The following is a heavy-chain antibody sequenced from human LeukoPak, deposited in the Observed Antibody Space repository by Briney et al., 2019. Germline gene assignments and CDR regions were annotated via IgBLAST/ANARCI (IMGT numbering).Heavy chain of an antibody. J-gene: IGHJ4*02. Sequence: PSETLSLTCTVSGGSISSSSYYWGWIRQPPGKGLEWIGNIYYTGSTYYSPSLKSRVTISVDTSKNQFSLKLSSVTAADTAVYYYARDSGMTTNFDYWGQGTLVTVSS. CDR2: IYYTGST. CDR3: ARDSGMTTNFDY. D-gene: IGHD2-15*01. V-gene: IGHV4-39*02. CDR1: GGSISSSSYY.